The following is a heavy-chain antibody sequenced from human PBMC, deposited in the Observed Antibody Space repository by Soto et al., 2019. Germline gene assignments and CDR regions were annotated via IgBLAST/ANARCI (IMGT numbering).Heavy chain of an antibody. D-gene: IGHD3-10*01. V-gene: IGHV3-33*01. CDR1: GFTFSSYG. J-gene: IGHJ3*02. CDR2: IWYDGSNK. Sequence: QVQLVESGGGVVQPGRSLRLSCAASGFTFSSYGMHWVRQAPGKRLEWVAVIWYDGSNKYYADSVKGRFTISRDNSKNTLYLQMNSLRAEDTAVYYCASDSNYYGEPDDAFDIWGQGTMVTVSS. CDR3: ASDSNYYGEPDDAFDI.